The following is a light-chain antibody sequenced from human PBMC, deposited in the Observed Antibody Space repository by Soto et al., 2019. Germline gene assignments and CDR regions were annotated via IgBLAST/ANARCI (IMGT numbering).Light chain of an antibody. Sequence: EIVLTQSPATLSLSPGERATFFCGASQSVSNNYLAWYQQKPGLAPRLLIYDASIRATGIPDRFSGSGSGTFFTLTISGLEPEDFAVYYCQQYGDSPPRVTFGGGTKVEIK. CDR2: DAS. V-gene: IGKV3D-20*01. CDR1: QSVSNNY. CDR3: QQYGDSPPRVT. J-gene: IGKJ4*01.